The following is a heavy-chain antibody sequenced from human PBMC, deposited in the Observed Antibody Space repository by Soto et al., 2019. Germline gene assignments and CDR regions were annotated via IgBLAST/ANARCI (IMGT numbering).Heavy chain of an antibody. J-gene: IGHJ4*02. D-gene: IGHD1-20*01. V-gene: IGHV3-30-3*01. CDR2: VSFDGSNK. CDR3: ARDQTGITTTGGGRIDH. CDR1: GFTFSTHA. Sequence: QVQLVESGGGVVQPGRSLRLSCAASGFTFSTHAMHWVRQAPGKGLECVAIVSFDGSNKYYADSVKRRFTISRDNSKNTLYMQMSGLKPEDTAVYYCARDQTGITTTGGGRIDHWGQGTLVTVSS.